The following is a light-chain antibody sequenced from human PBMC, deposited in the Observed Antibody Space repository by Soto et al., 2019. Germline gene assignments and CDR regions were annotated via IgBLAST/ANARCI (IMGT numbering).Light chain of an antibody. CDR1: SSDVGSYNL. J-gene: IGLJ2*01. CDR2: EGS. V-gene: IGLV2-23*01. CDR3: CSYAGSCTPFVV. Sequence: QSALTQPASVSGSPGQSITISCTGTSSDVGSYNLVSWYQQHPGKAPKLMIYEGSKRPSGVSNRFSGSKSGNTASLTISGLQADDEADYYCCSYAGSCTPFVVFGGGTKLTVL.